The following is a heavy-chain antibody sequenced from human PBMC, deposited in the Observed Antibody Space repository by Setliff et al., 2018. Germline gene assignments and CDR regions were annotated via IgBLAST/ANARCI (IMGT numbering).Heavy chain of an antibody. D-gene: IGHD3-10*01. CDR2: ISGSGGFI. CDR3: AKRALTSTMVASGGDFDY. V-gene: IGHV3-23*01. J-gene: IGHJ4*02. CDR1: GFNFGNYA. Sequence: GSLRLSCAASGFNFGNYAMTWVRQAPGKGLHWVPSISGSGGFIYADDTAKGRFTISRDNSKNTVFLQMNSLRVEDTGIYYCAKRALTSTMVASGGDFDYWAQGTLVTVSS.